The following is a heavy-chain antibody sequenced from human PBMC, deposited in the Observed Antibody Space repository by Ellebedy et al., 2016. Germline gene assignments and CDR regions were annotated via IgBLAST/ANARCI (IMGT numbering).Heavy chain of an antibody. Sequence: GESLKISCAASGFTFSSYGMHWVRQAPGKGLEWVAVIWYDGSNKYYADSVKGRFTISRDNSKNTLYLQMNSLRAEDTAVYYCARGSHFWSGSSAFDIWGQGTMVTVSS. V-gene: IGHV3-33*01. CDR1: GFTFSSYG. D-gene: IGHD3-3*02. J-gene: IGHJ3*02. CDR2: IWYDGSNK. CDR3: ARGSHFWSGSSAFDI.